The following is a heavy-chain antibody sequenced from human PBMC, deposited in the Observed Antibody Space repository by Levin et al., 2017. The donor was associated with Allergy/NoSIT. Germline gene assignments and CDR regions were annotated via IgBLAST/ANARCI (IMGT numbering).Heavy chain of an antibody. V-gene: IGHV4-4*07. CDR3: ARDCSSTSCPPLYYYYGMDV. Sequence: PGGSLRLSCTVSGGSISSYYWSWIRQPAGKGLEWIGRIYTSGSTNYNPSLKSRVTMSVDTSKNQFSLKLSSVTAADTAVYYCARDCSSTSCPPLYYYYGMDVWGQGTTVTVSS. D-gene: IGHD2-2*01. J-gene: IGHJ6*02. CDR2: IYTSGST. CDR1: GGSISSYY.